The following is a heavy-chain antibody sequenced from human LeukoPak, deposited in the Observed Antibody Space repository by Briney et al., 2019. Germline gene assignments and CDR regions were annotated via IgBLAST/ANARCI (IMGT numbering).Heavy chain of an antibody. Sequence: PGGSQRLSCAASGFTFSLYGMHWVRQAPGKGLEWVAVVSYDGTTKYYADCVKGRFTISRDNSKDPVYVQMNSLRAEDPAVYYWAKALERYTSRQFDFGGRGTLLTVSS. CDR3: AKALERYTSRQFDF. D-gene: IGHD6-13*01. V-gene: IGHV3-30*18. CDR1: GFTFSLYG. CDR2: VSYDGTTK. J-gene: IGHJ4*02.